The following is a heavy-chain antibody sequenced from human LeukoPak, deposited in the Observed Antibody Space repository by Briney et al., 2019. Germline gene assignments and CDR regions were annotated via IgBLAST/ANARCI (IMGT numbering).Heavy chain of an antibody. J-gene: IGHJ4*02. Sequence: SGPTLVKPTQTLTLTCTFSGFSLSTSGVGVGWIRQPPGKALEWLALTYWDDDKRYSPSLKSRLTITKDTSKNQVVLTMTNMDPVDTATYYCARQGIVAGYSSSSDWGQGTLVTVSS. D-gene: IGHD6-13*01. CDR3: ARQGIVAGYSSSSD. CDR1: GFSLSTSGVG. CDR2: TYWDDDK. V-gene: IGHV2-5*02.